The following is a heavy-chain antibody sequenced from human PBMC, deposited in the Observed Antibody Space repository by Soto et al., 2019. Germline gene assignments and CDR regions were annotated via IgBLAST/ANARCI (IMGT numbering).Heavy chain of an antibody. CDR1: GGSISSGDYY. V-gene: IGHV4-31*03. CDR3: ARWWSGSRQGFDP. J-gene: IGHJ5*02. Sequence: QVQLQESGPGLVKPSQTLSLTCTVSGGSISSGDYYWSWIRQHPGKGLEWIGYIYYSGSTYYNPSLKSRVTISVDTSKNQFSLKLSSVRAADTAVYYCARWWSGSRQGFDPWGQGTLVTVSS. CDR2: IYYSGST. D-gene: IGHD3-3*01.